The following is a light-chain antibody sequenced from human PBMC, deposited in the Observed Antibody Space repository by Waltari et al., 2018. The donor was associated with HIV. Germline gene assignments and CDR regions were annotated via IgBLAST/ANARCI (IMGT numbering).Light chain of an antibody. CDR2: KDN. Sequence: SYELTQPSSVSVSPGQTARITCPGDVLSKKFARWFQQKPGQAPVLIIYKDNERPSGIPERFSGSSSGTTVTLTIRGAQVDDEADYYCYSATENNLVFGGGTKLTVL. V-gene: IGLV3-27*01. CDR3: YSATENNLV. CDR1: VLSKKF. J-gene: IGLJ2*01.